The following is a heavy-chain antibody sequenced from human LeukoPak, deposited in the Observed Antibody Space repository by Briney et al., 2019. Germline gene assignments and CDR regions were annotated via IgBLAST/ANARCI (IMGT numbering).Heavy chain of an antibody. D-gene: IGHD3-22*01. CDR3: ARDRINPGSGYYVFGSELPRGYYYYYYGMDV. V-gene: IGHV3-33*05. Sequence: QSGGSLRLSCAASGFTFSSYGMHWVRQAPGKGLEWVAVISYDGSNKYYADSVKGRFTISRDNSKNTLYLQMNSLRAEDTAVYYCARDRINPGSGYYVFGSELPRGYYYYYYGMDVWGQGTTVTVSS. J-gene: IGHJ6*02. CDR2: ISYDGSNK. CDR1: GFTFSSYG.